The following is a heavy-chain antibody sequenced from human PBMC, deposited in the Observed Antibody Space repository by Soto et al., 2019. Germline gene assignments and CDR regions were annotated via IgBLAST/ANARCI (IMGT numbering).Heavy chain of an antibody. D-gene: IGHD3-22*01. J-gene: IGHJ6*02. CDR3: AKGRLTMGYSHDYYYYGMDV. V-gene: IGHV3-23*01. CDR1: GFTFSSYA. CDR2: ISGSGGST. Sequence: GGSLRLSCAASGFTFSSYAMSWVRQAPWKGLEWVSAISGSGGSTYYADSVKGRFTISRDNSKNTLYLQMNSLRAEDTAVYYCAKGRLTMGYSHDYYYYGMDVWAQGTTVTVSS.